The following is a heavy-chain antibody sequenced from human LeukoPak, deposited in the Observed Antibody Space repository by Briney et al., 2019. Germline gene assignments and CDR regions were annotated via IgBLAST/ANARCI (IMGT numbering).Heavy chain of an antibody. CDR3: ASHLERHPYYFDY. D-gene: IGHD1-1*01. Sequence: SVKVSCKATGGTFSSYAISWVRQAPGQGLEWMGGIIPIFGTANYAQKFQGRVTITTDESTSTAYMELSSLRSEDTAVYYCASHLERHPYYFDYWGQGTLVTVSS. CDR1: GGTFSSYA. J-gene: IGHJ4*02. V-gene: IGHV1-69*05. CDR2: IIPIFGTA.